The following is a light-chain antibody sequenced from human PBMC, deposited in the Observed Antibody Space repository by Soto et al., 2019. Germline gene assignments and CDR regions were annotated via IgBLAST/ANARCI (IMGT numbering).Light chain of an antibody. CDR2: MVS. CDR1: EYLIHNDGNTY. Sequence: DVGMTQSPLSLPVTLGQSASISCRSSEYLIHNDGNTYLSWFHQRPGQSPRRLIYMVSTRDSGVPDRFSGSGSGTYFTLKITRGAAEDVGVYYCMKGTHWPRTFGGGTTVEIK. CDR3: MKGTHWPRT. J-gene: IGKJ4*01. V-gene: IGKV2-30*02.